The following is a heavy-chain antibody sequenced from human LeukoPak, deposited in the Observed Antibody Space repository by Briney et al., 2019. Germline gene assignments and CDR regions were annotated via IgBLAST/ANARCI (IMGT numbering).Heavy chain of an antibody. Sequence: PSETLSLTCTVSGGSISSGSYYSSWIRQPAGKGLERIGRIYTSWSTNYNPSLKSRVTISVDTSKNQFSLKLSPVTAADTAVYYCARECYSNYGYYMDVWGKGTTVTVSS. CDR3: ARECYSNYGYYMDV. V-gene: IGHV4-61*02. CDR1: GGSISSGSYY. D-gene: IGHD4-11*01. CDR2: IYTSWST. J-gene: IGHJ6*03.